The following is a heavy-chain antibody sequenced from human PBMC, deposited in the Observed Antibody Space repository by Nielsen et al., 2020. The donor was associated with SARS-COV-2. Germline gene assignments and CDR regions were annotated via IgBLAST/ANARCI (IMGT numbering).Heavy chain of an antibody. D-gene: IGHD1-26*01. CDR3: ARAVGAYRDYYYGMDV. CDR2: FDPEDGET. Sequence: ASVKVSCKVSGYTLTELSMHWVRQAPGKGLEWMGGFDPEDGETIYAQKFQGRVTMTEDTSTDTAYMELSSLRSDDTAVYYCARAVGAYRDYYYGMDVWGQGTTVTVSS. J-gene: IGHJ6*02. V-gene: IGHV1-24*01. CDR1: GYTLTELS.